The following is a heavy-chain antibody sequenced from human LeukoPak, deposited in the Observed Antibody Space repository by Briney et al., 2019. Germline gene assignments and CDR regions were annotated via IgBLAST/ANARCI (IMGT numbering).Heavy chain of an antibody. V-gene: IGHV3-11*05. Sequence: GGSLRLSCAASGFTFSDYYMSWIRQAPGKGLEWVSYISSSSSYTNYADSVKGRFTISRDNAKNSLYLQMNSLRAEDTAVYYCARDLVGSYYRENWFDPWGQGTLVTVSS. CDR3: ARDLVGSYYRENWFDP. J-gene: IGHJ5*02. D-gene: IGHD1-26*01. CDR1: GFTFSDYY. CDR2: ISSSSSYT.